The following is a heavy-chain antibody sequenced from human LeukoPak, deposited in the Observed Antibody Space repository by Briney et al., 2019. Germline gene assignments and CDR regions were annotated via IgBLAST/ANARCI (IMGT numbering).Heavy chain of an antibody. CDR2: MRRDGNEI. Sequence: GGSLRLSCAASGFTFSSYWMSWVRQAPGKGLEWVANMRRDGNEIYYLDSVRGRFTIPRDNAKNSLYLQMNSLRAEDTAVYYCARGVTGLTYYYDSSGYYALGYWGQGTLVTVSS. CDR1: GFTFSSYW. D-gene: IGHD3-22*01. J-gene: IGHJ4*02. CDR3: ARGVTGLTYYYDSSGYYALGY. V-gene: IGHV3-7*01.